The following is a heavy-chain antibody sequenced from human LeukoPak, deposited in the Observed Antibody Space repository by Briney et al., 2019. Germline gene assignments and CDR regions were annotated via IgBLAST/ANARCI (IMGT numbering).Heavy chain of an antibody. D-gene: IGHD2-2*01. J-gene: IGHJ3*02. Sequence: PSETLSLTCTVSGGSISSYYWSWIRQPPGKGLEWIGYIYYSGSTNYNPSLKSRVTISVDTSKNQFSLELSSVTAADTAVYYCARVIVVVPAAMTHDAFDIWGQGTMVTVSS. CDR1: GGSISSYY. CDR3: ARVIVVVPAAMTHDAFDI. CDR2: IYYSGST. V-gene: IGHV4-59*01.